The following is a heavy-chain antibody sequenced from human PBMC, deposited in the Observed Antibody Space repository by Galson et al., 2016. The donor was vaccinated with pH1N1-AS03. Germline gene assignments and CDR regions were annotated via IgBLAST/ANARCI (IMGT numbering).Heavy chain of an antibody. D-gene: IGHD2-15*01. CDR1: GYTFTDYA. J-gene: IGHJ3*02. CDR2: IRTYNGDA. Sequence: SVKVSCKASGYTFTDYALSWVRQAPGQGLEWMGWIRTYNGDANYAEKFQGRVTMSTDTSTSTAYMELRSLRSDDTAVYYCARAPFIVVVEDATPGAFDIWGQGTTVTVSS. V-gene: IGHV1-18*04. CDR3: ARAPFIVVVEDATPGAFDI.